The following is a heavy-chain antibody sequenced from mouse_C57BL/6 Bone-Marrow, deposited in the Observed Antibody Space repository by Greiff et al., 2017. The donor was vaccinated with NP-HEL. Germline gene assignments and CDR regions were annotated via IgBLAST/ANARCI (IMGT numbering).Heavy chain of an antibody. Sequence: VQLKESGGDLVKPGGSLKLSCAASGFTFSSYGMSWVRQTPDKRLEWVATISSGGSYTYYPDSVKGRFTISRDNAKNTLYLQMSSLKSEDTAMYYCARHGGNYDYAMDYWGQGTSVTVSS. CDR3: ARHGGNYDYAMDY. J-gene: IGHJ4*01. D-gene: IGHD2-1*01. V-gene: IGHV5-6*01. CDR2: ISSGGSYT. CDR1: GFTFSSYG.